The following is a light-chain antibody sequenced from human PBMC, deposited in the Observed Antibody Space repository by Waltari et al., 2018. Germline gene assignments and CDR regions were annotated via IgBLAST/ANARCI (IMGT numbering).Light chain of an antibody. CDR1: QSVSRA. Sequence: EIVLPQSPGTLSLSPGERVTLSCRASQSVSRALAWYQQKPGQAPRLLIYGASSRATGIPDRFSGSGSGTDFSLTISRLEPEDFAVYYCQHYVRVPVTFGQGTKVEIK. J-gene: IGKJ1*01. V-gene: IGKV3-20*01. CDR3: QHYVRVPVT. CDR2: GAS.